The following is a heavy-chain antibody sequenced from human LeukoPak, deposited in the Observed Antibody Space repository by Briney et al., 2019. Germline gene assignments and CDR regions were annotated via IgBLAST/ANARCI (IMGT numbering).Heavy chain of an antibody. V-gene: IGHV1-18*01. J-gene: IGHJ6*03. Sequence: ASVKVSCKASGYTFTSYGIIWVRQAPGQGLEWMGWISTYNGNTNYAQKLQGRVTMTTDTSTSTAYMELRSLRSDDTAVYYCARDLEYSSSSFYYYMDVWGKGTTVTVSS. CDR2: ISTYNGNT. CDR3: ARDLEYSSSSFYYYMDV. D-gene: IGHD6-6*01. CDR1: GYTFTSYG.